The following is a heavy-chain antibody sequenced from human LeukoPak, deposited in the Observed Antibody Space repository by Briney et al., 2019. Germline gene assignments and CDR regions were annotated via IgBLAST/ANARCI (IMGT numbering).Heavy chain of an antibody. J-gene: IGHJ4*02. CDR1: GFTFSNAW. CDR3: AKSRGVSSSWDFDY. V-gene: IGHV3-23*01. D-gene: IGHD6-13*01. Sequence: GGSLRLSCAASGFTFSNAWMSWVRQAPGKGLEWVSAVSGSGGSTYYADSVKGRYTISRDNSKDTLYLQMNSLRAEDTAVYYCAKSRGVSSSWDFDYWGQGTLVTVSS. CDR2: VSGSGGST.